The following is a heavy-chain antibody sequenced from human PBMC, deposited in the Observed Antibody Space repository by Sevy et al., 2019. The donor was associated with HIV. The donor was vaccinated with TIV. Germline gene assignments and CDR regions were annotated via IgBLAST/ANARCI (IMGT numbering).Heavy chain of an antibody. J-gene: IGHJ4*02. CDR1: GGSITSLY. V-gene: IGHV4-59*08. D-gene: IGHD1-26*01. CDR2: IYYNGHI. CDR3: AGENAWGRGYS. Sequence: SETLSLTCTVSGGSITSLYWNWIRQPPGKGLEWIANIYYNGHINYNPSLKSRVTLSLDTSKNHFSLRLSSVPAAVTAMYYCAGENAWGRGYSWGQGTLVTVSS.